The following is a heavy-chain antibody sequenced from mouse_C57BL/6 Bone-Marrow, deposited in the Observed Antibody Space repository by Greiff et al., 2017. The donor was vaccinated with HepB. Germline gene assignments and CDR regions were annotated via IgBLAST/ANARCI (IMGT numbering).Heavy chain of an antibody. D-gene: IGHD1-1*02. CDR3: ASRWTDFDD. V-gene: IGHV1-69*01. Sequence: VQLQQPGAELVMPGASVKLSCKASGYTFTSYWMHWVKQRPGQGLEWIGEIDPSDSYTNYNQKFKGKSTLNVDKSSSTAYMQRSSLTYEDAAVYYCASRWTDFDDWGQGTTLTVSS. CDR1: GYTFTSYW. J-gene: IGHJ2*01. CDR2: IDPSDSYT.